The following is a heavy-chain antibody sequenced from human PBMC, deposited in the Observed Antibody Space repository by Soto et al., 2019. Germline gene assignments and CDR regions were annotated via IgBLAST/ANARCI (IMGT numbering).Heavy chain of an antibody. J-gene: IGHJ5*02. CDR2: INAGNGNT. CDR1: GYTFTSCA. Sequence: ASVKVSCKASGYTFTSCAMHWVRQAPGQRLEWMGWINAGNGNTKYSQKFQGRVTITRDTSASTAYMELSSLRSEDTAVYYCARAFSLQSWFDPWGQGTLVTVSS. V-gene: IGHV1-3*01. CDR3: ARAFSLQSWFDP.